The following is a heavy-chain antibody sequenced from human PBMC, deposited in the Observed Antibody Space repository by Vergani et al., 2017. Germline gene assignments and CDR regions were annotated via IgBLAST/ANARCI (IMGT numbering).Heavy chain of an antibody. J-gene: IGHJ5*02. D-gene: IGHD6-19*01. V-gene: IGHV4-39*01. Sequence: QLQLQESGPGLVKPSATLYLTCSVSGASIRSSNYYLGWIRQPPGKGLDWIASIYYSGSTYYNPSLKSRVTISVDTSKNQFSLKLSSVTAADTAVYFCARHSTVEWLVKLGWIDPWGQGILVTVSS. CDR3: ARHSTVEWLVKLGWIDP. CDR2: IYYSGST. CDR1: GASIRSSNYY.